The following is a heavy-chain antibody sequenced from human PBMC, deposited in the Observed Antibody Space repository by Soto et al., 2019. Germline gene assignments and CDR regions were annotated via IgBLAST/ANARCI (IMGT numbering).Heavy chain of an antibody. J-gene: IGHJ6*02. D-gene: IGHD5-12*01. Sequence: QVQLVQSGAEVKKPGSSVKVSCKASGGTFSSYAISWVRQAPGQGLEWMGGIIPIFGTANYAQKFQGRVTIPADEATRTAYMALSSLRSEDTAVYYCARRDGYALSYYGMDVWGQGTTVTVSS. V-gene: IGHV1-69*12. CDR1: GGTFSSYA. CDR2: IIPIFGTA. CDR3: ARRDGYALSYYGMDV.